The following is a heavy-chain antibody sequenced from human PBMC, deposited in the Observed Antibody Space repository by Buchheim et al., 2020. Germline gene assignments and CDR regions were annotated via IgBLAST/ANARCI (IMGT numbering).Heavy chain of an antibody. CDR1: GFTFGSYG. J-gene: IGHJ4*02. V-gene: IGHV3-30*18. CDR3: AKRGHCRSFSCDLEY. D-gene: IGHD2-2*01. CDR2: ISYDGSDK. Sequence: QVQLVESGGGVVQPGRSLRLSCAASGFTFGSYGMHWVRQAPRKGLEWVAAISYDGSDKYYRDSVKGRFAISRDNAKNTLYLQMNSLTSEDTAVYFCAKRGHCRSFSCDLEYWGQGT.